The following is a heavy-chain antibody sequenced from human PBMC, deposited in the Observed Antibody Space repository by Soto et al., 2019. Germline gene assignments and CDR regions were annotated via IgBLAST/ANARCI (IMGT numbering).Heavy chain of an antibody. J-gene: IGHJ6*03. CDR3: AADGGYGGNYYYYYMDV. CDR1: GFTFTSSA. V-gene: IGHV1-58*01. CDR2: IVVGSGNT. D-gene: IGHD4-17*01. Sequence: ASVKVSCKASGFTFTSSAVQWVRQARGQRLEWIGWIVVGSGNTNYAQKFQERVTITRDMSTSTAYMELSSLRSEDTAVYYCAADGGYGGNYYYYYMDVWGKGTTVTVSS.